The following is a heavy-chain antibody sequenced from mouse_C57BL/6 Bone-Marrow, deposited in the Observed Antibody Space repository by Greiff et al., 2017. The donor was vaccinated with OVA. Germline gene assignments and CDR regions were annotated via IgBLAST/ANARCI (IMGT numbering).Heavy chain of an antibody. J-gene: IGHJ1*03. Sequence: VQLQQPGAELVMPGASVKLSCKASGYTFPSYWMHWVKQRPGQGLEWIGEIDPSDSYTNYNQKFKGKSTLTVDKSSSTAYMQLSSLTSEDAAVYYCAKDGYYWYFDVWGTGTTVTVSS. CDR3: AKDGYYWYFDV. D-gene: IGHD2-3*01. CDR2: IDPSDSYT. V-gene: IGHV1-69*01. CDR1: GYTFPSYW.